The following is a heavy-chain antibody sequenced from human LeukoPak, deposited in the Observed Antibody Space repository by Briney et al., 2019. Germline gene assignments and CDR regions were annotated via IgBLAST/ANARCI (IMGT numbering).Heavy chain of an antibody. Sequence: SETLSLTCIVSGGSISSISSNNYHWGWIRQPPGKGLEWIGSIYYSGSTYYNPSLKSRVTISVDTSKNQFSLKLSSVTAADTAVYYCARGRLERAARTKNWFDPWGQGTLVTVSS. CDR3: ARGRLERAARTKNWFDP. CDR1: GGSISSISSNNYH. J-gene: IGHJ5*02. CDR2: IYYSGST. D-gene: IGHD6-6*01. V-gene: IGHV4-39*01.